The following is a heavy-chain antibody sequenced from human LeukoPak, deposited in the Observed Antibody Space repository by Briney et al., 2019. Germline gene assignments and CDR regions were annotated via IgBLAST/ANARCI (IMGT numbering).Heavy chain of an antibody. J-gene: IGHJ4*02. CDR3: VRDCSGGTCAPTV. CDR2: IYHAGST. D-gene: IGHD2-15*01. Sequence: NPSETLSLTCAVSGGSISSGNWWSWVRQPPEKGLERIGEIYHAGSTNYNPSLKSRVTISVDKSKNQFSLKLSSVTAADRAVYYCVRDCSGGTCAPTVWGQGTLVTVSS. CDR1: GGSISSGNW. V-gene: IGHV4-4*02.